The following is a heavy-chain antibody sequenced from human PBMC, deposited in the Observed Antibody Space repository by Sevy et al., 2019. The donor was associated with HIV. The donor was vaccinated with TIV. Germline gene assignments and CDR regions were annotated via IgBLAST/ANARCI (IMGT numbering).Heavy chain of an antibody. J-gene: IGHJ4*02. Sequence: GESLRLSCVASGFNLENFWMNWVRQAPGKGLEWVANIRQDGTEIYYVASVKGRFTISRDNARNLVHLQMNSLRVEDTALYYCVRAIQSDGSFWGQGALVTVSS. D-gene: IGHD6-19*01. CDR1: GFNLENFW. CDR3: VRAIQSDGSF. CDR2: IRQDGTEI. V-gene: IGHV3-7*01.